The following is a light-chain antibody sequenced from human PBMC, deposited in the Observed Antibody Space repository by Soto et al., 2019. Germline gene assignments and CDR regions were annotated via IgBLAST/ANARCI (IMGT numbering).Light chain of an antibody. CDR3: SSYTSSSTWV. Sequence: QYALTQPASVSGSPGQSITISCTGTTSDVGSYNYVSWYQKNPGKAPKLLVYDVSNRPSGVSNRFSGSKSGNTASLTISGLQPEDEADYYCSSYTSSSTWVFGGGTKVTVL. CDR1: TSDVGSYNY. J-gene: IGLJ3*02. CDR2: DVS. V-gene: IGLV2-14*01.